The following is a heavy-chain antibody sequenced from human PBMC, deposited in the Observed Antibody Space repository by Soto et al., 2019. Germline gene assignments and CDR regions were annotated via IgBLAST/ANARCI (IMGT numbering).Heavy chain of an antibody. CDR2: ISSSSSYI. Sequence: PGGSLRLSCAASGFTFSSYSMNWVRQAPGKGLEWVSSISSSSSYIYYADSVKGRFTISRDNAKNSLYLQMNSLRAEDTAVYYCARDSALTGYYINNNWFDPWGQGTLVTVAS. D-gene: IGHD3-9*01. CDR3: ARDSALTGYYINNNWFDP. J-gene: IGHJ5*02. V-gene: IGHV3-21*01. CDR1: GFTFSSYS.